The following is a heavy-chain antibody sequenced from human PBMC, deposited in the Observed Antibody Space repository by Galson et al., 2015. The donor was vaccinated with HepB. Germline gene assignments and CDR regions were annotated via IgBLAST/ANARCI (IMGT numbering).Heavy chain of an antibody. CDR3: ARGYCSTTSCYLLDS. V-gene: IGHV1-3*01. Sequence: SVKVSCKASGYTFNKYAVHWERQAPGQSLEWMGWFNAGNAYTYSQKFQDRVTIAGNTSASTVYMELTSLRSEDTAVYYCARGYCSTTSCYLLDSWGQGTLVTVSS. J-gene: IGHJ4*02. D-gene: IGHD2-2*01. CDR2: FNAGNAYT. CDR1: GYTFNKYA.